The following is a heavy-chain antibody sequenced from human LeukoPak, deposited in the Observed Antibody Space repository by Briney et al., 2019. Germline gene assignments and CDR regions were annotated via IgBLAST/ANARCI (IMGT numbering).Heavy chain of an antibody. CDR2: IIPIFGAV. D-gene: IGHD4-23*01. V-gene: IGHV1-69*05. Sequence: GSSVKVSCKASGGTFSSYAISWVRQAPGQGLEWMGGIIPIFGAVKYAQKFQGRVTINTDESTTTAYMELSSLRSEDTAVYYCARGSKAHKSPVNSDYWGQGTLVTVSS. CDR1: GGTFSSYA. CDR3: ARGSKAHKSPVNSDY. J-gene: IGHJ4*02.